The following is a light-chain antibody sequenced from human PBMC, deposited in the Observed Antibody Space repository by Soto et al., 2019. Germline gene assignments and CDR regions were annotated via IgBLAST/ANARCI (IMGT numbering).Light chain of an antibody. J-gene: IGKJ1*01. Sequence: EIVMTQSPATLSVSPGERATLSCRASQSVSSYLAWYQQKPGQAPRLLIYDASHRATGVPARFSGSGSGTEFTLTISSLQSEDFAVYYCQQYNKWPSWTFGQGTKVDIK. CDR3: QQYNKWPSWT. CDR2: DAS. CDR1: QSVSSY. V-gene: IGKV3D-15*01.